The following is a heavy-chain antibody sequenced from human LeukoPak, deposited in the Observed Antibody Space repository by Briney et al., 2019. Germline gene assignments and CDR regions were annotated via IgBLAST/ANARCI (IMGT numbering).Heavy chain of an antibody. V-gene: IGHV3-23*01. J-gene: IGHJ4*02. CDR1: GFTFSNYA. CDR3: AKGAGTGRSCSHY. CDR2: ISGGGGST. D-gene: IGHD6-13*01. Sequence: GGSLRLSCAASGFTFSNYAMRGVRQAPGKGLDGVSVISGGGGSTYYADTVKDRFAISRDNSKRQLYLQMISLRAEDTAGYYCAKGAGTGRSCSHYWGQGTLVTVSS.